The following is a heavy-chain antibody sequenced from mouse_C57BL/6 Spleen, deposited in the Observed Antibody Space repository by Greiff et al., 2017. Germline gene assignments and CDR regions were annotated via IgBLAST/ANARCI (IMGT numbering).Heavy chain of an antibody. CDR2: IHPSDSDT. CDR3: AINWDGGDAMDY. V-gene: IGHV1-74*01. J-gene: IGHJ4*01. Sequence: QVHVKQPGAELVKPGASVKVSCKASGYTFTSYWMHWVKQRPGQGLEWIGRIHPSDSDTNYNQKFKGKATLTVDKSSSTAYMQLSSLTSEDSAVYYCAINWDGGDAMDYWGQGTSVTVSS. D-gene: IGHD4-1*01. CDR1: GYTFTSYW.